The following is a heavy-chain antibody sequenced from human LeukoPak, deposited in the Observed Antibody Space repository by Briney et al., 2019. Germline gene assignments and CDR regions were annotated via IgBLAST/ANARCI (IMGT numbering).Heavy chain of an antibody. V-gene: IGHV3-21*01. D-gene: IGHD3-22*01. J-gene: IGHJ5*02. CDR1: GFTFSTYS. CDR3: ARNYYDSSVYLTSFDP. Sequence: GGSRRLSCAASGFTFSTYSMNWVRQAPGRGLEWVSSITSSSSYIYYADSVKGRFTISRDNAKNSLYLQMNSLRAEDTAVYYCARNYYDSSVYLTSFDPWGRGTLVTVSS. CDR2: ITSSSSYI.